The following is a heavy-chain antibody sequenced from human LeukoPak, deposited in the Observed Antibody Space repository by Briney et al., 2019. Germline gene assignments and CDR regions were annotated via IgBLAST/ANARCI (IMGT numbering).Heavy chain of an antibody. CDR3: AKDPRYSSSWYGY. J-gene: IGHJ4*02. Sequence: PGGSLRLSCAASGFTFSSYAMSWVRQAPGKGLEGVSAISGSGGSTYYADSVKGRFTISRDNSKNTLYLQMNSLRAEDTAVYYCAKDPRYSSSWYGYWGQGTLVTVSS. D-gene: IGHD6-13*01. CDR2: ISGSGGST. CDR1: GFTFSSYA. V-gene: IGHV3-23*01.